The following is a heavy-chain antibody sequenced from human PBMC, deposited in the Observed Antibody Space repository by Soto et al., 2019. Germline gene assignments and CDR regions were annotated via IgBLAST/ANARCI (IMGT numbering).Heavy chain of an antibody. V-gene: IGHV4-59*08. Sequence: QVQLQESGPGLVKPSETLSLTCTVSGGSISSYYWSWIRQPPGKGLEWIGYIYYSGRTNYNPSLQSQVTKSVDTYKTRVSLKVSPVTAADTAVYYCARLEGSGGDDHRHFDYWGQGTLVTVSS. CDR2: IYYSGRT. D-gene: IGHD3-10*01. CDR3: ARLEGSGGDDHRHFDY. J-gene: IGHJ4*02. CDR1: GGSISSYY.